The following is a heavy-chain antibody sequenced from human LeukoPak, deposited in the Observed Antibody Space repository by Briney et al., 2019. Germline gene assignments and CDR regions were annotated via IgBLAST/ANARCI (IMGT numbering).Heavy chain of an antibody. Sequence: SETLSPTCAVYGGSFSGYYWSWIRQPPGKGLEWIGEINHSGSTNYNPSLKSRVTISVDTSKNQFSLKLSSVTAADTAVYYCARTLDYGDYRSDYWGQGTLVTVSS. CDR2: INHSGST. J-gene: IGHJ4*02. CDR3: ARTLDYGDYRSDY. CDR1: GGSFSGYY. V-gene: IGHV4-34*01. D-gene: IGHD4-17*01.